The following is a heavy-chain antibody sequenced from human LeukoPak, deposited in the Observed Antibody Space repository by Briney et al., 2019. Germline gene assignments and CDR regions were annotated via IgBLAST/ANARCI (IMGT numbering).Heavy chain of an antibody. D-gene: IGHD3-16*01. Sequence: ASVKVSCKASGYTFTSYYMHWVRQAPGQGLEWMGIINPSGGSTSYAQKFQGRVTMTRDTSTSTVYMELSSLRSEDTAVYYCARDWGIYSYYYYYYMDVWGKGTTVTISS. J-gene: IGHJ6*03. CDR2: INPSGGST. CDR3: ARDWGIYSYYYYYYMDV. CDR1: GYTFTSYY. V-gene: IGHV1-46*01.